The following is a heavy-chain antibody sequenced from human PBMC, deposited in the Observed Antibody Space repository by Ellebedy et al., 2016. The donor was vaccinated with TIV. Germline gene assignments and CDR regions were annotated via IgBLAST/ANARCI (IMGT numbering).Heavy chain of an antibody. CDR3: ARGPGNTPATYYSSALDI. V-gene: IGHV4-34*01. D-gene: IGHD2/OR15-2a*01. CDR1: GASFRDSY. J-gene: IGHJ6*02. CDR2: VPNAGST. Sequence: MPGGSLRLSCDIHGASFRDSYWTWIRQPPGKGLEWIGEVPNAGSTNYNPSLKNRAAIFLDRSNNRFSLSLASVNAADAAVYYCARGPGNTPATYYSSALDIWGQGVTVTVSS.